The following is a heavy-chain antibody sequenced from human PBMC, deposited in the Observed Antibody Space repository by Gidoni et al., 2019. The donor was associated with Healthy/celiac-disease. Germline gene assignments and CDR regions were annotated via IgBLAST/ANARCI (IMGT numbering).Heavy chain of an antibody. V-gene: IGHV3-49*04. CDR2: IRSKAYGGTT. D-gene: IGHD4-17*01. CDR1: GFTFGDYA. J-gene: IGHJ4*02. Sequence: EVQLVESGGGLVQQGRSLRLSCTASGFTFGDYAMSWVRQAPGKGLEWVGFIRSKAYGGTTEYAASVKGRFTISRDDSKSIAYLQMNSLKTEDTAVYYCTRDGLALGDYGEDYWGQGTLVTVSS. CDR3: TRDGLALGDYGEDY.